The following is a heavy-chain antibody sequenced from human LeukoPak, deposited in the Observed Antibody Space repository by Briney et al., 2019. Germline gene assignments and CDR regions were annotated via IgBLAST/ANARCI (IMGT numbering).Heavy chain of an antibody. Sequence: GGSLRLSCAASGFTFSSYAMSWVRQAPGKGLEWVSTISDNRGSTYYADSVKGRFTISRDNSKNTLYLQMNSLRAEDTAVYYCAKPPPDSSSWLFDYWGQGALVIVSS. D-gene: IGHD6-13*01. CDR1: GFTFSSYA. V-gene: IGHV3-23*01. CDR2: ISDNRGST. J-gene: IGHJ4*02. CDR3: AKPPPDSSSWLFDY.